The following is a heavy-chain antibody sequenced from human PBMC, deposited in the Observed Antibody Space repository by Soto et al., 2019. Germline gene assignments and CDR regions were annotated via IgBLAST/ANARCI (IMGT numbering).Heavy chain of an antibody. V-gene: IGHV3-23*01. CDR3: AKDYCSGGSCYYYYYMDV. J-gene: IGHJ6*03. D-gene: IGHD2-15*01. Sequence: EVQLLESGGGLVQPGGSLRLSCAASGFTFSSYAMSWVRQAPGKGLEWVSAISGSGGSTYYADSVKGRFTISRDNSKNTLYLQMNSLRAEDKAVYYCAKDYCSGGSCYYYYYMDVWGKGTTVTVSS. CDR2: ISGSGGST. CDR1: GFTFSSYA.